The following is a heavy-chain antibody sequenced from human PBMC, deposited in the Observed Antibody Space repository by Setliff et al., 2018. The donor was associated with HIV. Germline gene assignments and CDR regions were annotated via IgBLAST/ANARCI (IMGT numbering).Heavy chain of an antibody. CDR1: GGTFSSYA. J-gene: IGHJ5*02. CDR2: INTQTGSP. V-gene: IGHV7-4-1*02. CDR3: ARALYGEYGGDLNWLDP. D-gene: IGHD4-17*01. Sequence: ASVKVSCKASGGTFSSYAISWVRQAPGQGLEWMGGINTQTGSPTYAQAFTGRFVFSVDTSVTTAYLQISGLKADDTAVYYCARALYGEYGGDLNWLDPWGQGTLVTVSS.